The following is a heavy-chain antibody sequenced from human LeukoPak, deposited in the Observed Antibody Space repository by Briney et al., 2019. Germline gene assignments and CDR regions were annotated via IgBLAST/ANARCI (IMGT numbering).Heavy chain of an antibody. D-gene: IGHD2-2*01. CDR2: ISGNNDNP. CDR3: ARDGTSTGDY. Sequence: ASVKVSCKASGYTFTGYYMHWVRQAPGQGLEWMGWISGNNDNPNYGQKFQGRFTGTTDSSTSTAYMELRNLTFDDTAVYYCARDGTSTGDYWGQGTLVTVSS. CDR1: GYTFTGYY. V-gene: IGHV1-18*04. J-gene: IGHJ4*02.